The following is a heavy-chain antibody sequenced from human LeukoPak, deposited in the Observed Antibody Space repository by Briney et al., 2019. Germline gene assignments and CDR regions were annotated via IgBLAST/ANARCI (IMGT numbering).Heavy chain of an antibody. J-gene: IGHJ6*04. Sequence: PGGSLRLSCAASGFTLSSYAMSWVRQAPGKGLEWVSAISDTGNTYHADSVKGRFTISRDNSKNTLYLQMNSLRAEDTALYYCARVQYSNLPNVWGRGTTVTVSS. CDR1: GFTLSSYA. D-gene: IGHD4-11*01. CDR3: ARVQYSNLPNV. CDR2: ISDTGNT. V-gene: IGHV3-23*01.